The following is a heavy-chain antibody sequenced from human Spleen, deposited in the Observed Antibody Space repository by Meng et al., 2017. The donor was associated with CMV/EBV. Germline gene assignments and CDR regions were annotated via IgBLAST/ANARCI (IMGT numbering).Heavy chain of an antibody. CDR2: IYYSGST. CDR3: ARNGGYSYGPANNWFDP. D-gene: IGHD5-18*01. Sequence: QGQLQESGPGLVKPSQTLSLTCTVSGGSISSGDYYWSWIRQPPGKGLEWIGYIYYSGSTYYNPSLKSRVTISVDTSKNQFSLKLSSVTAADTAVYYCARNGGYSYGPANNWFDPWGQGTLVTVSS. V-gene: IGHV4-30-4*08. J-gene: IGHJ5*02. CDR1: GGSISSGDYY.